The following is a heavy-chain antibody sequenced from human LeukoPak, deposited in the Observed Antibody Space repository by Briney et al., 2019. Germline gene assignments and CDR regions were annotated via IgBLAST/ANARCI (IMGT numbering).Heavy chain of an antibody. D-gene: IGHD3-9*01. V-gene: IGHV3-23*01. J-gene: IGHJ4*02. CDR1: GFTFSSYY. Sequence: PGGSLRLSCAASGFTFSSYYMNWVRQAPGKGLEWVSAISGSGGSTYYADSVKGRFTISRDNSKNTLYLQMNSLRAEDTAVYYCAKHATTYYDILTGYYYFDYWGQGTLVTVSS. CDR3: AKHATTYYDILTGYYYFDY. CDR2: ISGSGGST.